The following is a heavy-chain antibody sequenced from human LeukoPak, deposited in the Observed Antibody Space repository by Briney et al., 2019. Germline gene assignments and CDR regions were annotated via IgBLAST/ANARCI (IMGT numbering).Heavy chain of an antibody. D-gene: IGHD4-11*01. J-gene: IGHJ4*02. CDR2: IYHSGST. CDR3: ARATYSNPDY. Sequence: SETLSLTCTVSGYSISSGYYWGWIRQPPGKGLEWIGYIYHSGSTYYNPSLKSRVTISVDRSKNQFSLKLSSVTAADTAVYYCARATYSNPDYWGQGTLVTVSS. V-gene: IGHV4-38-2*02. CDR1: GYSISSGYY.